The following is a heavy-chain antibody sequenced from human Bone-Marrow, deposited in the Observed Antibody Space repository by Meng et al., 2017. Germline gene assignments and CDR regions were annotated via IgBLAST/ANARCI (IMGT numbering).Heavy chain of an antibody. Sequence: QGQPGQSGAEVKKPGASVKVSCKASGYTFPDYWLHWVRRAPGQGLEWMGRINPKSGDTHYAQRFQGRVTMTGDTSISTAYMELSGLRSDDTAMYYCARDEDISAAGKLFGDYWGQGTLVTVSS. D-gene: IGHD6-13*01. J-gene: IGHJ4*02. CDR3: ARDEDISAAGKLFGDY. CDR2: INPKSGDT. CDR1: GYTFPDYW. V-gene: IGHV1-2*06.